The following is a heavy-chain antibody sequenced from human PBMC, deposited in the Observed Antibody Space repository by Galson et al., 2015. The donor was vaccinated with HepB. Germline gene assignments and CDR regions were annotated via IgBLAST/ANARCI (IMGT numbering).Heavy chain of an antibody. CDR3: ARFGDTKYNAFDI. CDR1: GFTFSSYG. Sequence: SLRLSCAASGFTFSSYGMHWVRQAPGKGLEWVAVIWYDGSNKYYADSVKGRFTISRDNSKNTLYLQMNSLRAEDTAVYYCARFGDTKYNAFDIWGQGTMVTVSS. CDR2: IWYDGSNK. D-gene: IGHD2-21*02. V-gene: IGHV3-33*08. J-gene: IGHJ3*02.